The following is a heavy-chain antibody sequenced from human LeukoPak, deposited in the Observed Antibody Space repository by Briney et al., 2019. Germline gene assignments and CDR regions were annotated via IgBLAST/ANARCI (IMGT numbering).Heavy chain of an antibody. J-gene: IGHJ3*02. V-gene: IGHV3-48*03. CDR2: ISNSGSTI. Sequence: GGSLRLSCAASGFTFSSYEMNWVRQAPGKGLEWVSYISNSGSTIYYADSVKGRFTISRDNAKNSLYLQMNSLRAEDTAVYYCARAGNCSSTSCYVTAFDIWGQGTMVTVSS. D-gene: IGHD2-2*01. CDR3: ARAGNCSSTSCYVTAFDI. CDR1: GFTFSSYE.